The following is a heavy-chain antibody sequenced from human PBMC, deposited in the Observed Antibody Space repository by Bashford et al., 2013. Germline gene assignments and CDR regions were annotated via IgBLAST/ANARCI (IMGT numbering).Heavy chain of an antibody. J-gene: IGHJ4*03. Sequence: GESSEDLPVKASGYSFTSNWIGWVRQMPGKGLEWMAIVYAGYSPGESGTRYSPSFRGRVTISARQVPSTTAYLQWSSLEASDTAMYFCATPPYYDSSGSYFLYWAPGIPWSPRLL. CDR2: VYAGYSPGESGT. CDR1: GYSFTSNW. CDR3: ATPPYYDSSGSYFLY. V-gene: IGHV5-51*03. D-gene: IGHD3-22*01.